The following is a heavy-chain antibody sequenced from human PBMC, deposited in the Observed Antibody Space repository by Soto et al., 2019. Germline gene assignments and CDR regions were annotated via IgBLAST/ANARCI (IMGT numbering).Heavy chain of an antibody. CDR3: ASLGIAEEEFDP. J-gene: IGHJ5*02. V-gene: IGHV4-39*01. D-gene: IGHD6-13*01. Sequence: SETLSLTCTVFGGSISSSSYYWGWIRQPPGKGLEWIGSIYYSGSTYYNPSLKSRVTISVDTSKNQFSLKLSSVTAADTAVYYCASLGIAEEEFDPWGQGTLVTVSS. CDR2: IYYSGST. CDR1: GGSISSSSYY.